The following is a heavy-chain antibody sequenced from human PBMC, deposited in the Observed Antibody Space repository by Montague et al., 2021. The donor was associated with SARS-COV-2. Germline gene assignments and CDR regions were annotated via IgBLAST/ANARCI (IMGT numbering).Heavy chain of an antibody. CDR3: ARSHAYGYRAHAPDI. V-gene: IGHV4-61*02. Sequence: TLSLTCNVSGDSISSANFYWNWIRQPAGEGPEWIGSMYISGITVYNPSLKSRVTISLDTSKNQVSLNLNSVTAADMAVYYCARSHAYGYRAHAPDIWGQGTMVTVSS. CDR1: GDSISSANFY. CDR2: MYISGIT. D-gene: IGHD5-18*01. J-gene: IGHJ3*02.